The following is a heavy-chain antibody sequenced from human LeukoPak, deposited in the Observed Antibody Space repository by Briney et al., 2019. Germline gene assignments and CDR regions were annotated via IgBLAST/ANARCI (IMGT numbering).Heavy chain of an antibody. Sequence: SETLSLTCTVSGGSISSYYWSWIRQPPGKGLEWIGYIYYSGSTNYNPSLKSRVTISVDTSKNQFSLKLSSVTAADTAVYYCARAYYDSSGYYYGSYFQHWGQGTLVTVSS. CDR1: GGSISSYY. CDR2: IYYSGST. J-gene: IGHJ1*01. V-gene: IGHV4-59*12. D-gene: IGHD3-22*01. CDR3: ARAYYDSSGYYYGSYFQH.